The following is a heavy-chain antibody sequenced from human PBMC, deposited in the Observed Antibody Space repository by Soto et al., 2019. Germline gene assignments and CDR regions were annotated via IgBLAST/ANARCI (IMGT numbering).Heavy chain of an antibody. D-gene: IGHD2-2*01. CDR1: WGSISRYY. Sequence: SSETLSLTCTVSWGSISRYYWSWIRQPPGKGLEWIGYIYYSGDTNYNPSLKIRLTISVDTSKNQFSLKLNAVTAADTAVYYCATSPYCSSTSCYWFDSCGQGTLVNVSS. V-gene: IGHV4-59*01. J-gene: IGHJ5*01. CDR3: ATSPYCSSTSCYWFDS. CDR2: IYYSGDT.